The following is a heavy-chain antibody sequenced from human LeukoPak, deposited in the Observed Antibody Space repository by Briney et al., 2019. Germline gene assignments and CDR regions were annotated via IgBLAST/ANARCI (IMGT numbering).Heavy chain of an antibody. Sequence: GASVKVSCKASGYTLNSYYMHWVRQAPGQGLEWMGITNPSGGSTSYTQKFQGRVTLTRDTSTSTVYMELSSLRSEDTAVYFCARGGYCSSSSCYFDYWGQGTLVTVSS. V-gene: IGHV1-46*02. CDR2: TNPSGGST. CDR1: GYTLNSYY. D-gene: IGHD2-2*03. J-gene: IGHJ4*02. CDR3: ARGGYCSSSSCYFDY.